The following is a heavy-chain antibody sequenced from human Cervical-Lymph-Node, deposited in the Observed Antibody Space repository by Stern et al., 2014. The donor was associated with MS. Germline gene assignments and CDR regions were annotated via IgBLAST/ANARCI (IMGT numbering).Heavy chain of an antibody. CDR3: AKGSYSNNWNYFDY. Sequence: QVQLVQSGGGVVQPGRSLRLSCAASGFTFSSYGIHWVRQAPGKGLEWVAVISYHGSDKYYADSVKGRFTISRDNSKNTLYLQMNSLRAEDTAVYYCAKGSYSNNWNYFDYWGQGTLVTVSS. CDR2: ISYHGSDK. J-gene: IGHJ4*02. D-gene: IGHD6-13*01. CDR1: GFTFSSYG. V-gene: IGHV3-30*18.